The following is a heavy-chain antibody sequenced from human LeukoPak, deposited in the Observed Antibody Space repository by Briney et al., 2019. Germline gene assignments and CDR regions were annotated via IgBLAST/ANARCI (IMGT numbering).Heavy chain of an antibody. J-gene: IGHJ4*02. CDR3: ARGGVVPAVRGYFDY. CDR1: GGTFSSHA. Sequence: SVKVSCKASGGTFSSHAISWVRQAPGQGLEWMGGIIPIFGTANYAQKFQGRVTITADESTSTAYMELSSLRSEDTAVYYCARGGVVPAVRGYFDYWGQGTLVTVSS. V-gene: IGHV1-69*13. CDR2: IIPIFGTA. D-gene: IGHD2-2*01.